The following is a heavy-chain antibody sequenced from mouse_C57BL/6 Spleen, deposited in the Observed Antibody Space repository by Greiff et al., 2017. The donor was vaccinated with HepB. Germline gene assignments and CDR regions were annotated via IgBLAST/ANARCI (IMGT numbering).Heavy chain of an antibody. Sequence: QVQLQQPGAELVMPGASVKLSCKASGYTFTSYWMHWVKQRPGQGLEWIGEIDPSDSYTNYNQKFKGKSTLTVDKSSSTAYMQLSSLTSEDSAVYYCARGAITGTDYWGQGTTLTVSS. CDR3: ARGAITGTDY. J-gene: IGHJ2*01. CDR2: IDPSDSYT. D-gene: IGHD4-1*01. CDR1: GYTFTSYW. V-gene: IGHV1-69*01.